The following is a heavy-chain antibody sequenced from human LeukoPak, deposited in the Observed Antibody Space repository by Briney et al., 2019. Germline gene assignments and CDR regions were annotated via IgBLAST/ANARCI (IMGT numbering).Heavy chain of an antibody. D-gene: IGHD3-22*01. CDR1: GFTFSSYA. V-gene: IGHV3-30*04. Sequence: GGSLRLSCAASGFTFSSYAIHWVCQAPGKGLEWVAVISYDGSNKYYADSVKGRFTISGDNSKNTLYLQMNSLRAEDTAVYYCARDGPPGVNGIDYWGQGTLVTVSS. CDR3: ARDGPPGVNGIDY. CDR2: ISYDGSNK. J-gene: IGHJ4*02.